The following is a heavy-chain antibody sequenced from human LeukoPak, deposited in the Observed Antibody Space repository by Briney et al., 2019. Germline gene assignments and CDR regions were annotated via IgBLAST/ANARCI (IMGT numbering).Heavy chain of an antibody. J-gene: IGHJ4*02. CDR2: IYYSGST. D-gene: IGHD3-16*02. V-gene: IGHV4-59*01. Sequence: SETLSLTCTVSGGSISSYYWSWIRQPPGKGLEWIGYIYYSGSTNYNPSLKSRVTISVDTSKNQFSLKLSSMTAADTAVYYCARDYVWGSYRQTLFGYWGQGTLVTVSS. CDR1: GGSISSYY. CDR3: ARDYVWGSYRQTLFGY.